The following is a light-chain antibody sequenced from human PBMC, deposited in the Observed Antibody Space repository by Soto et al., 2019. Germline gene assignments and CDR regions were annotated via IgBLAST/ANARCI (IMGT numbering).Light chain of an antibody. CDR3: AAWDDSLSGHYV. Sequence: QSVLTQPPSASGTPGQRVTLSCSGSSSNIGINTVDWYQHLPGTAPKLLIYSNNQRSSGVPDRISGSKSGTSASLAISGLKSEDEADYYCAAWDDSLSGHYVFGTGTKLTVL. V-gene: IGLV1-44*01. J-gene: IGLJ1*01. CDR1: SSNIGINT. CDR2: SNN.